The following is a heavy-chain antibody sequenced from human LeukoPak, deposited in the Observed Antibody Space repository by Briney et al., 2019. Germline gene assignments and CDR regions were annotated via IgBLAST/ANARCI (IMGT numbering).Heavy chain of an antibody. CDR1: GGTFSSYA. CDR3: ATSIYYDSSGYSDY. CDR2: IIPIFGTA. V-gene: IGHV1-69*06. D-gene: IGHD3-22*01. Sequence: ASVKVSCKASGGTFSSYAISWVRQAPGQGLEWMGGIIPIFGTANYAQKFQGRVTITADKSTSTAYMELSSLRSEDTAVYYCATSIYYDSSGYSDYWGQGTLVTVSS. J-gene: IGHJ4*02.